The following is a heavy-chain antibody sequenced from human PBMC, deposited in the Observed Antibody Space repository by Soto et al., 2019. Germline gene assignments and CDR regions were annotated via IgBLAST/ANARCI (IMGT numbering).Heavy chain of an antibody. CDR2: IDPSDSYT. V-gene: IGHV5-10-1*01. CDR1: GYSFTNYW. CDR3: AGLVVSVSNTHHIDI. J-gene: IGHJ3*02. Sequence: GESLKISCKGSGYSFTNYWISWVRQMPGKGLEWMGRIDPSDSYTSYSPSFQGHVTISADKSITTAYLQWSSLKASDTAMYYCAGLVVSVSNTHHIDIWGQGTMVTVSS. D-gene: IGHD2-15*01.